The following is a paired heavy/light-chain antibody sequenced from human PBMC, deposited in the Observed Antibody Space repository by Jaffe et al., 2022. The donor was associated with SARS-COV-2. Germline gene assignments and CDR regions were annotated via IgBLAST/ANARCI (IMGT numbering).Heavy chain of an antibody. J-gene: IGHJ2*01. V-gene: IGHV4-61*02. D-gene: IGHD5-18*01. CDR3: AGDAGYFWYVGV. CDR2: IYTTG. CDR1: GDSMSRGVYF. Sequence: QVHLQESGPRLVKPSQTLSLTCNVSGDSMSRGVYFWTWLRQPAGKPMEWIGRIYTTGSSSSHTDLNPSLESRVALSADTSKNQFSLRLSSVTAADTAVYYCAGDAGYFWYVGVWGRGTPVSVAS.
Light chain of an antibody. J-gene: IGKJ2*02. CDR3: QQYGRSPRST. CDR1: QNVDNNY. V-gene: IGKV3-20*01. Sequence: EIVLTQSPDTLSLSPGERATLSCRASQNVDNNYLAWYQHKPGQAPRLLIHGASTRATGIPDRFSGSGSGTDFTLTIDRLVPEDFAVYFCQQYGRSPRSTFGQGTKLQIK. CDR2: GAS.